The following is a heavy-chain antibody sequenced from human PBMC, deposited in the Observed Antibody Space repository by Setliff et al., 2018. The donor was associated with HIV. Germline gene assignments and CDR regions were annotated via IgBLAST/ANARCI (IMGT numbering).Heavy chain of an antibody. J-gene: IGHJ5*02. D-gene: IGHD3-16*01. CDR2: IYYSGSA. CDR3: ARKGNVGGWFDP. Sequence: SETLSLTCTVSGGSISDSRYYWGWIRQPPGKGLEWIGNIYYSGSANYNPSLKSRVTISVDTSKNQFSLKLSSVTAADTAVYYCARKGNVGGWFDPWGQGTLVTVSS. CDR1: GGSISDSRYY. V-gene: IGHV4-39*07.